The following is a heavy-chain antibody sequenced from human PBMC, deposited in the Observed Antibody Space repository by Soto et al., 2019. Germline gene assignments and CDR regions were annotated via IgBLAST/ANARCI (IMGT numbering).Heavy chain of an antibody. CDR3: AKDAIAGDGVWLAHD. D-gene: IGHD5-12*01. Sequence: GGSLRLSCAASGFTFSSYAMIWIRQVPGRGLVWVSGLYGSGRGIHYSDSVKGRFTISRDNSAYSVYLQMNNLRVDDTAVYYCAKDAIAGDGVWLAHDWGQGTVVTVS. J-gene: IGHJ4*02. CDR2: LYGSGRGI. V-gene: IGHV3-23*01. CDR1: GFTFSSYA.